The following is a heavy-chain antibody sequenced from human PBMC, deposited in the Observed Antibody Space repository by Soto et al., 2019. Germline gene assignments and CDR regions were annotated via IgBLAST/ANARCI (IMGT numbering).Heavy chain of an antibody. CDR1: GYTFTSYD. V-gene: IGHV1-8*01. CDR2: MNPNSGNT. D-gene: IGHD2-21*02. J-gene: IGHJ4*02. CDR3: ARGNCGNSPSFDY. Sequence: QVQLVQSGAEVKKPGASVKVSCKASGYTFTSYDINWARQATGQGLEWMGWMNPNSGNTGYAQKFQGRVTMTRNTSRSTAYMALCSLRSEDAAVYYCARGNCGNSPSFDYWGQGTLVTVSS.